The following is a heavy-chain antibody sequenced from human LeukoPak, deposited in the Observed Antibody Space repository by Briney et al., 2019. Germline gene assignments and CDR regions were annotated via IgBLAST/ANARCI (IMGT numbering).Heavy chain of an antibody. J-gene: IGHJ6*02. CDR3: AKGLWACSGGSCYSGDSYYYYGMDV. CDR2: ISSSSYI. V-gene: IGHV3-21*04. CDR1: GFTFSSYS. D-gene: IGHD2-15*01. Sequence: PGGSLRLSCAASGFTFSSYSMNWVRQAPGKGLEWVSSISSSSYIYYADSVKGRFTISRDNSKNTLYLQMNSLRAEDTAVYYCAKGLWACSGGSCYSGDSYYYYGMDVWGQGTTVTVSS.